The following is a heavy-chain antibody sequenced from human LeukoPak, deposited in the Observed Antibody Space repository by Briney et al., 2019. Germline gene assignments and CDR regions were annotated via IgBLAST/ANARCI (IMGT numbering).Heavy chain of an antibody. CDR3: AGVGATTAFDI. CDR1: GYTFTSYY. Sequence: ASVKVSCKASGYTFTSYYMHWVRQAPGQGLEWMGIINPSGGSTNYAQKFQGRVTMTRDTSTSTVYMELSSLRSEDTAVYYCAGVGATTAFDIWGQGTMVTVSS. V-gene: IGHV1-46*01. J-gene: IGHJ3*02. CDR2: INPSGGST. D-gene: IGHD1-26*01.